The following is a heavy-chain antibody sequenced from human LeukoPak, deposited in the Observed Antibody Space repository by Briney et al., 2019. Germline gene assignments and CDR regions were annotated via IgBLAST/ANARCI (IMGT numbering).Heavy chain of an antibody. V-gene: IGHV1-24*01. CDR1: GYTLTELS. CDR2: FDPEDGET. CDR3: ARVRYYGSGSHDAFDI. J-gene: IGHJ3*02. D-gene: IGHD3-10*01. Sequence: GASVTVSFKVSGYTLTELSMHWVRQAPGKGLEWMGGFDPEDGETIYAQKFQGRVTMTEDTSTSTVYMELSSLRSEDTAVYYCARVRYYGSGSHDAFDIWGQGTMVTVSS.